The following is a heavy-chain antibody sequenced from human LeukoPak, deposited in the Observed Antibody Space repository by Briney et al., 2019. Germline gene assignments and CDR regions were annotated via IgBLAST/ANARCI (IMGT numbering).Heavy chain of an antibody. J-gene: IGHJ4*02. D-gene: IGHD2-2*01. V-gene: IGHV4-59*08. CDR3: ARQQGRYQLLAPEDY. Sequence: SETLSLTCTVSGGSIRSYYWSWIRQPPGRGLEWIGYIYYSGSTNYNPSLKSRVTISVDTSKNQFSLKLSSVTAADTAVYYCARQQGRYQLLAPEDYWGQGTLVTVSS. CDR1: GGSIRSYY. CDR2: IYYSGST.